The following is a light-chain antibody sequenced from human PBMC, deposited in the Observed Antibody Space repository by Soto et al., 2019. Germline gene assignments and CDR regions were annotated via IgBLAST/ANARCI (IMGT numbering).Light chain of an antibody. CDR2: DAS. V-gene: IGKV3-20*01. J-gene: IGKJ3*01. CDR3: QHYGTSAL. Sequence: EIVLTQSPGTLSLSPGERATLSCRASQSVSSSYLAWYQQKPGQAPRLLIYDASRATGIPDRFSGSGSGTDFTITSTRLEPEDCAVYYCQHYGTSALFGPGTKVDI. CDR1: QSVSSSY.